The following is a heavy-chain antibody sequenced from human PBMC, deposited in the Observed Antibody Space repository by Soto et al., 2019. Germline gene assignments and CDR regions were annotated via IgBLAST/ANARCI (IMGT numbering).Heavy chain of an antibody. V-gene: IGHV3-64D*06. CDR1: GFPFSSYS. D-gene: IGHD2-8*01. CDR2: ISSNGGST. Sequence: ALRLSCSASGFPFSSYSLHWVRPAPGEGLEYVLAISSNGGSTYYADSVKGRFTISRDNSKNTLYLQMSSLRAEDTAVYYCVHIVLMVYAISCYYYYYYGMDVWGQGTTVTVSS. CDR3: VHIVLMVYAISCYYYYYYGMDV. J-gene: IGHJ6*02.